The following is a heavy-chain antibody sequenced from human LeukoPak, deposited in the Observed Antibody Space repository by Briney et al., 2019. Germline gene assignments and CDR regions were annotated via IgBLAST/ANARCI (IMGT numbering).Heavy chain of an antibody. D-gene: IGHD5-24*01. V-gene: IGHV4-59*01. CDR2: IYYSGST. CDR3: ASGVEMATIHY. CDR1: GGSISSYY. Sequence: ASETLSLTCTFSGGSISSYYWSWIRQPPGKGLEWIGDIYYSGSTNYNPSLKSRVNISVDTSKNQFSLKLSSVTAADTAVYYCASGVEMATIHYWGQGTLVTVSS. J-gene: IGHJ4*02.